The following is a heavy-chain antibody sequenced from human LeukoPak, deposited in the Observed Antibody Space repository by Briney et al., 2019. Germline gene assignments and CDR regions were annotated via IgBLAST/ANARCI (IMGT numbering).Heavy chain of an antibody. V-gene: IGHV4-39*07. CDR1: GDSISSSSYH. J-gene: IGHJ4*02. CDR2: IYVDGST. Sequence: SETLSLTCTVSGDSISSSSYHWGWIRQPPRKGLEWIGSIYVDGSTSYNPSLKSRVTLSLGTSKIQFSLKLSSVTAADTAVYYCARFIASWSGFAYSSSWFDYWGQGTLVTVSS. D-gene: IGHD6-13*01. CDR3: ARFIASWSGFAYSSSWFDY.